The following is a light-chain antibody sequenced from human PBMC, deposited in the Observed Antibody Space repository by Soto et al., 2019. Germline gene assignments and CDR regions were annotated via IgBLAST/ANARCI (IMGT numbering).Light chain of an antibody. CDR2: DAY. Sequence: EIVLTQSPATLSLSPGERATLSCRASQSVSNYLAWYQQKPGQAPRLLLYDAYNRATGIPARFSGSGSGTDFALAIGSLEPEGFAVYYCQQRSNWPLLTFGGGTKVDIK. V-gene: IGKV3-11*01. CDR3: QQRSNWPLLT. J-gene: IGKJ4*01. CDR1: QSVSNY.